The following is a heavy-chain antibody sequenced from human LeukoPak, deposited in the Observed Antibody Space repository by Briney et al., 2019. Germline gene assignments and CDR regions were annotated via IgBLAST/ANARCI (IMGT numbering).Heavy chain of an antibody. CDR2: IHQTGST. CDR1: GGSISSSHW. J-gene: IGHJ4*02. D-gene: IGHD6-25*01. Sequence: SGTLSLTCAVSGGSISSSHWWSWVRQPPGKGLEWIGEIHQTGSTNYNPSLRSRGSTSLDKAKNQFTLNLNSVTAADTAVYYCASSDYYRLDHWGQGILVTVSS. V-gene: IGHV4-4*02. CDR3: ASSDYYRLDH.